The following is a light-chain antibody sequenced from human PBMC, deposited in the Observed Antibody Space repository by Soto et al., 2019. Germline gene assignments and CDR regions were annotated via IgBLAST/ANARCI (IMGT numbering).Light chain of an antibody. Sequence: QSVLTQPPSVSGAPGQRVTISCTGSSSNIGAGYDVHWYQHLPGTAPKLLMFGNTNRPSGVSDRFSGSKSGTSASLAITGLQAEDEADYYCQSYDSSLGAGVFGGGTKLTVL. CDR3: QSYDSSLGAGV. J-gene: IGLJ3*02. CDR1: SSNIGAGYD. CDR2: GNT. V-gene: IGLV1-40*01.